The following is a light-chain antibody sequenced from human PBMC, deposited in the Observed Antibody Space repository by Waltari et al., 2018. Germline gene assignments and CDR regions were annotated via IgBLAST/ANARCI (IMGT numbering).Light chain of an antibody. Sequence: QSALTQPRPMSGSPGQSVTLSCPGTSSYVAGYNYVPWYQQLPGKAPKLMIYDVSRRPSGVPDRFSGSKSGNTASLTISGLQADDEGDYYCYSYAGSYTYVFGTGTKVTVL. V-gene: IGLV2-11*01. CDR2: DVS. CDR3: YSYAGSYTYV. CDR1: SSYVAGYNY. J-gene: IGLJ1*01.